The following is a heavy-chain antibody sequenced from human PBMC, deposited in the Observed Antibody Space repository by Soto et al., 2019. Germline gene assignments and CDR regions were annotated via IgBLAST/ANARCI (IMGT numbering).Heavy chain of an antibody. J-gene: IGHJ6*02. Sequence: QVQLQQSGPGLVKPSQTLSLTCAISGDSVSSNSAAWNWIRQSPSRGLEWLGRTYYRSKWYNEYAVSVKSRITINPDTSKNQFSLQLNSVTPEDTAVYYCARAYYYDSSGWYYYYYYGMDVWGQGTTVTVSS. CDR1: GDSVSSNSAA. V-gene: IGHV6-1*01. CDR2: TYYRSKWYN. CDR3: ARAYYYDSSGWYYYYYYGMDV. D-gene: IGHD3-22*01.